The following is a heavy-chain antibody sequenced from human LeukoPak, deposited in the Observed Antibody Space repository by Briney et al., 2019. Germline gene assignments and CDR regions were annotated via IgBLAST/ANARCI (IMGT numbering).Heavy chain of an antibody. Sequence: GGSLRLSCAASGFTFSSYSMNWVRQAPGKGLEWVSYISSSSSTIYYADSVKGRFTISRDNAKNSLYLQMSSLRAEDTALYYCAKARGWFGSYYYGMDVWGQGTTVTVSS. D-gene: IGHD3-10*01. V-gene: IGHV3-48*04. CDR2: ISSSSSTI. CDR3: AKARGWFGSYYYGMDV. CDR1: GFTFSSYS. J-gene: IGHJ6*02.